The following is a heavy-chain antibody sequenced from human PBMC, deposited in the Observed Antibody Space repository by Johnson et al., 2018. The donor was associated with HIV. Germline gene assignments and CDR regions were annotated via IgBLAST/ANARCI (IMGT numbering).Heavy chain of an antibody. CDR2: VSYDGSTE. J-gene: IGHJ3*02. CDR3: ARGQGFWAFGI. D-gene: IGHD3-3*01. Sequence: QVLLVESGGGLVQPGRSLRLSCTASGFTFGDYDMSWFRQAPGKGLEWVAVVSYDGSTEFYADSVKGRFTISRDTSKNTLFLQMNGLRPEDTAVDYCARGQGFWAFGIWGQGTRVTVSS. V-gene: IGHV3-30*04. CDR1: GFTFGDYD.